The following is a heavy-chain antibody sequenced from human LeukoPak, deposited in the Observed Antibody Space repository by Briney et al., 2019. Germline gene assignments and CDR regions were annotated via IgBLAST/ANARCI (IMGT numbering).Heavy chain of an antibody. CDR1: GFTFSSYS. CDR3: ARDSSIAARQDAFDI. CDR2: ISSSSSYI. D-gene: IGHD6-6*01. V-gene: IGHV3-21*01. J-gene: IGHJ3*02. Sequence: PGGSLRLSCAASGFTFSSYSMNWVRQAPGKGLEWVSSISSSSSYIYYADSVKGRFTISRDNSKNTLYLQMNSLRAEDTAVYYCARDSSIAARQDAFDIWGQGTMVTVSS.